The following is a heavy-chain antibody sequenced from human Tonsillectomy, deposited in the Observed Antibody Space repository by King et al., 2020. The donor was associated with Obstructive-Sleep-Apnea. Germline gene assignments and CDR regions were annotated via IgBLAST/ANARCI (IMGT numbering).Heavy chain of an antibody. V-gene: IGHV3-30*04. J-gene: IGHJ3*02. Sequence: HVQLVESGGGVVQPGRSLRLSCAASEFTFSGYAMHWVRQAPGKGLEWVAIISYDGINIYYADSVKGRFTISRDNSKNTLYLQMNSLRAEDTAMYYCARDGMGRYYALRFDAFDIWGPGTMVTVSS. CDR1: EFTFSGYA. D-gene: IGHD1-26*01. CDR2: ISYDGINI. CDR3: ARDGMGRYYALRFDAFDI.